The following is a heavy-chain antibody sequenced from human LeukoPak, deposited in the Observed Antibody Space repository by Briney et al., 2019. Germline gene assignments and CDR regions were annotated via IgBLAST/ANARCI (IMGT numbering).Heavy chain of an antibody. CDR2: ISGSGGST. D-gene: IGHD2-2*01. J-gene: IGHJ6*03. Sequence: PGGSLRLSCAASTFTFSKYGMSWVRQAPGKGLEWVSAISGSGGSTYYADSVKGRFTISRDNYKNTLSLQMNSLRAEDTAVYYCASTPQPTSRFYYYMDIWGKGTTVTISS. CDR1: TFTFSKYG. CDR3: ASTPQPTSRFYYYMDI. V-gene: IGHV3-23*01.